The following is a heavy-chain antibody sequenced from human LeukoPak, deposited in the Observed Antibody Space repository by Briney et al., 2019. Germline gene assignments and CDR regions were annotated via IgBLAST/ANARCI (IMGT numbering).Heavy chain of an antibody. D-gene: IGHD2-2*01. J-gene: IGHJ5*02. V-gene: IGHV3-72*01. CDR2: SRNKAKSYTT. CDR3: ARVKDQLLNEDNWFAP. CDR1: GFTFSEHY. Sequence: GGSLRLSCAASGFTFSEHYMDWVRQAPGKGLEWVGRSRNKAKSYTTEYAASVKGRFTISRDDSKNSLYLQMTSLQTEDTAVYYCARVKDQLLNEDNWFAPWDQGTLVTVSS.